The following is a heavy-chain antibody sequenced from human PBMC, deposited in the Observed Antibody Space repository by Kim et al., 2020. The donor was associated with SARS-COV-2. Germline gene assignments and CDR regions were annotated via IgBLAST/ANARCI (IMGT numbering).Heavy chain of an antibody. CDR1: GGTFSSYA. J-gene: IGHJ3*02. Sequence: SVKVSCKASGGTFSSYAISWVRQAPGQGLEWMGGIIPIFGTANYAQKFQGRVTITADESTSTAYMELSSLRSEDTAVYYCATWAVVVKAFDIWGQGTMVTVSS. CDR3: ATWAVVVKAFDI. CDR2: IIPIFGTA. D-gene: IGHD3-22*01. V-gene: IGHV1-69*13.